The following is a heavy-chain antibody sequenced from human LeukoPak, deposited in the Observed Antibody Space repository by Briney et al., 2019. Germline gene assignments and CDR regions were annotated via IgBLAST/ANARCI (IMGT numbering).Heavy chain of an antibody. CDR1: GGSISGYY. Sequence: PSETLSLTCTVSGGSISGYYWSWVRQPPGKGLEWIGYIYYSGNTNYNPSLQSRVTISVDTSKNQFSLKLSYVTAADTAVYYCARHNYYDSSGYYPLSYWGQGTLVTVSS. D-gene: IGHD3-22*01. V-gene: IGHV4-59*08. CDR3: ARHNYYDSSGYYPLSY. J-gene: IGHJ4*02. CDR2: IYYSGNT.